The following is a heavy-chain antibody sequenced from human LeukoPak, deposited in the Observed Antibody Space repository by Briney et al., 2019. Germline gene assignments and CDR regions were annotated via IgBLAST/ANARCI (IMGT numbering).Heavy chain of an antibody. D-gene: IGHD2-2*01. Sequence: TSETLSLTCTVSDGSISSYYWSWIRQPPGKGLEWIGYIYYSGSTNYNPSLKSRVTISVDTSKNQFSLKLSSVTAADTAVYYCARAELYCSSTSCYEGGYYYYGMDVWGQGTTVTVSS. J-gene: IGHJ6*02. CDR3: ARAELYCSSTSCYEGGYYYYGMDV. CDR2: IYYSGST. V-gene: IGHV4-59*01. CDR1: DGSISSYY.